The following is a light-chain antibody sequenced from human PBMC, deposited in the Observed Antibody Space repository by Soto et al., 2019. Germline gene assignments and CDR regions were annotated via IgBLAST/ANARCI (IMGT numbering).Light chain of an antibody. Sequence: EIVLTQSPATLFLSPGERATLSCRASQSVSSYLAWYQQKPGQPPRLLIYDASNRATGIPARFSGSGSGTDFTLTISSLEPGDFAVYYCQQRSNWPLTFGPGTKVDIK. CDR1: QSVSSY. CDR3: QQRSNWPLT. V-gene: IGKV3-11*01. CDR2: DAS. J-gene: IGKJ3*01.